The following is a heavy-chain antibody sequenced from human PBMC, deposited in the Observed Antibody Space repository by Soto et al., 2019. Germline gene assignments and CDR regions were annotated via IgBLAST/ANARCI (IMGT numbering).Heavy chain of an antibody. CDR1: GFTFTSSA. V-gene: IGHV1-58*01. D-gene: IGHD5-12*01. J-gene: IGHJ6*02. CDR3: AAGGRDSGYDYYYYYGMDV. Sequence: SVKVSCKASGFTFTSSAVQWVRQARGQRLERIGWIVVGSGNTNYAQKFQERVTITRDMSTSTAYMELSSLRSEDTAVYYCAAGGRDSGYDYYYYYGMDVWGQGTTVTVSS. CDR2: IVVGSGNT.